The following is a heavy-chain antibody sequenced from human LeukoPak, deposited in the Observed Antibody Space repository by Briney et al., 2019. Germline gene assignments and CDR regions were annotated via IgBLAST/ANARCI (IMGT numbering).Heavy chain of an antibody. D-gene: IGHD1-26*01. CDR3: SGVWLLGAIDI. CDR2: IYHSGSA. J-gene: IGHJ3*02. V-gene: IGHV4-4*02. Sequence: SGTLSLTCAVSGGSISRSNWWSWVRQPPGKGLEWIGEIYHSGSANYNPSLKSRVTISVDKSKNHFSLRLSSVTAADTATYYCSGVWLLGAIDIWGQGTMVTVSS. CDR1: GGSISRSNW.